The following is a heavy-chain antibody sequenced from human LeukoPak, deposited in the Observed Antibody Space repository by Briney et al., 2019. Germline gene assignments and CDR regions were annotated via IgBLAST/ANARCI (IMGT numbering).Heavy chain of an antibody. J-gene: IGHJ5*02. CDR3: VKDRWVDH. CDR2: ISSEGKTT. CDR1: GFIFSPYA. Sequence: GGSLRLSCSASGFIFSPYAMHWVRQAPGKGLEYVSSISSEGKTTYYADSVKGRFTISRDNSKNMLYLQMNSLRPEDTAVYYCVKDRWVDHWGQGTLVTVSS. V-gene: IGHV3-64D*06.